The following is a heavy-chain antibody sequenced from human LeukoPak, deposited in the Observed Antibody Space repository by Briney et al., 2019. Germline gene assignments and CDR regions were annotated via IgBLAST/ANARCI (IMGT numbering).Heavy chain of an antibody. CDR3: ARDLGYSSGSDY. J-gene: IGHJ4*02. Sequence: GGSLRLSCAASGFTFSDYYMSWIRQAPGKGLEWVSYISSGSGTIYYAESVKGRFTVSRDNAKNSLYLQMNSLRAEDTAVYYCARDLGYSSGSDYLGQGTLVTVSS. CDR1: GFTFSDYY. V-gene: IGHV3-11*01. CDR2: ISSGSGTI. D-gene: IGHD5-18*01.